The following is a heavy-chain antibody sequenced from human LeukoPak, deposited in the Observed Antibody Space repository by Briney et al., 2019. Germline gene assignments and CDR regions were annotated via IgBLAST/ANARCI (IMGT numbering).Heavy chain of an antibody. Sequence: GGSLRLSCAASGFTFSSHWMHWVRQAPGKGLVWVSRVNSDGSSTTYADSVKGRFTISRDNAKNTLYLQMNSLRAEDPAVYYCARDYYTSFDPWGQGTLVTVSS. D-gene: IGHD3-10*01. V-gene: IGHV3-74*01. CDR2: VNSDGSST. J-gene: IGHJ5*02. CDR1: GFTFSSHW. CDR3: ARDYYTSFDP.